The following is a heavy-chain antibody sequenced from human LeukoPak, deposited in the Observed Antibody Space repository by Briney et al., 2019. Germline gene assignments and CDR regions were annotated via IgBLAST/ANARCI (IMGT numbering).Heavy chain of an antibody. V-gene: IGHV5-51*01. CDR3: ARRAPGYCSSTSCPSSFDY. D-gene: IGHD2-2*01. Sequence: GESLKISSKGSGYSFTSYWIGWVRQMPGKGLEWMEIIYPGDSDTRYSPSFQGQVTISADKAISTAYLQWSSLKASDTAMYYCARRAPGYCSSTSCPSSFDYWGQGTLVTVSS. CDR2: IYPGDSDT. CDR1: GYSFTSYW. J-gene: IGHJ4*02.